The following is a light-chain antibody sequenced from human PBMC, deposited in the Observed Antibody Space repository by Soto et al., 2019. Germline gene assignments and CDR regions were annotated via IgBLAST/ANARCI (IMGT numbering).Light chain of an antibody. CDR1: QGVTTN. CDR3: QHFSSPIT. J-gene: IGKJ5*01. Sequence: EIVMTQFPAVLSVSLGERVTLSSRAGQGVTTNFAWYQHKPGQAPRLLIYGASTRATGIPDRFSGSGSGTDFTLTITRLEPEDFAVYYCQHFSSPITFGQGTRLEIK. CDR2: GAS. V-gene: IGKV3D-15*01.